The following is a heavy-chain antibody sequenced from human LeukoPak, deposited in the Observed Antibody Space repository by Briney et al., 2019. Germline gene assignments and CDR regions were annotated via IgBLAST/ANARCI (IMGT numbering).Heavy chain of an antibody. V-gene: IGHV3-21*01. CDR1: GFTFSSYS. Sequence: GGSLRLSRAASGFTFSSYSMNWVRQAPGKGLEWVSSISSSSSYIYYADSVKGRFTISRDNAKNSLYLQMNSLRAEDTAVYYCARSSILEWLPYYYYYMDVWGKGTTVTVSS. D-gene: IGHD3-3*01. CDR2: ISSSSSYI. CDR3: ARSSILEWLPYYYYYMDV. J-gene: IGHJ6*03.